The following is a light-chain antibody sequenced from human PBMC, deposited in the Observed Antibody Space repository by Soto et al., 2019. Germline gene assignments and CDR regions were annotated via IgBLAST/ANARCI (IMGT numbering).Light chain of an antibody. Sequence: DIQMTQSPSSLSVSVGDRVTITCRASQSISSYLNWYQQKPGKVPELLIYASSNLQSGVLARFSGSGSGTDFTLTISSLQPEDFATYYCQQSYSTAYTFAQGTKLEIK. CDR2: ASS. J-gene: IGKJ2*01. CDR3: QQSYSTAYT. V-gene: IGKV1-39*01. CDR1: QSISSY.